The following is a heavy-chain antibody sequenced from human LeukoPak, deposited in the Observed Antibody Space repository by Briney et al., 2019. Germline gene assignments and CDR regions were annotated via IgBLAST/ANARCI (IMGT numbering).Heavy chain of an antibody. D-gene: IGHD5-18*01. CDR1: GFTFSDYY. CDR3: ARIEDVTRGYNHAYYFDY. J-gene: IGHJ4*02. CDR2: LSSGGTMK. V-gene: IGHV3-11*04. Sequence: PGGSLRLSCAASGFTFSDYYMSWIRQAPGKGLEWVSYLSSGGTMKYYADSVKGRFTISRDNAKNSLYLQMNSLRVEDTAVYYCARIEDVTRGYNHAYYFDYWGQGTLVTVSS.